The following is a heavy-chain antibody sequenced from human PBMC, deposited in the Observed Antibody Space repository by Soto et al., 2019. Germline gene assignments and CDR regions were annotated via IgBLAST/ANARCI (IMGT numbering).Heavy chain of an antibody. CDR3: ARDKGYDFWSGLNLYGMDV. Sequence: SVKVSCKASGGTFSSYAISWVRQAPGQGLEWMGGIIPIFGTANYAQKFQGRVTITADESTSTAYMELSRLRSDDTAVYFCARDKGYDFWSGLNLYGMDVWGQGTTVTVSS. V-gene: IGHV1-69*13. CDR2: IIPIFGTA. D-gene: IGHD3-3*01. CDR1: GGTFSSYA. J-gene: IGHJ6*02.